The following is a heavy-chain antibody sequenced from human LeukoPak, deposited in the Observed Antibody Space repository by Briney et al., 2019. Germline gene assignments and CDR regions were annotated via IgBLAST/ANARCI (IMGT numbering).Heavy chain of an antibody. CDR3: ARDMATIEGYFDY. Sequence: GGFLRLSCAASEFTFSSYTMNWVRQAPGKGLEWVSSISSTSSYIYYADSVRGRFTISRDNAKNSLYLQMYSLRAEDTAVYYCARDMATIEGYFDYWGQGTLVTVSS. D-gene: IGHD5-24*01. CDR1: EFTFSSYT. V-gene: IGHV3-21*01. J-gene: IGHJ4*02. CDR2: ISSTSSYI.